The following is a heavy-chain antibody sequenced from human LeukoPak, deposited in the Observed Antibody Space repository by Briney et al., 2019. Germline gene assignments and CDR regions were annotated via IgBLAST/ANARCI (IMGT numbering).Heavy chain of an antibody. CDR1: GLTFGYAW. J-gene: IGHJ4*02. Sequence: GGSLRLSCTASGLTFGYAWMSWVRQAPGKGLEWVACITSKSSDEATDYAAPVRGRFTISRDDSKATLYLQMDSLETEDTAIYYCTTYRYSYGSTGYSYFDYWGQGVLVTVSS. D-gene: IGHD3-22*01. CDR3: TTYRYSYGSTGYSYFDY. CDR2: ITSKSSDEAT. V-gene: IGHV3-15*01.